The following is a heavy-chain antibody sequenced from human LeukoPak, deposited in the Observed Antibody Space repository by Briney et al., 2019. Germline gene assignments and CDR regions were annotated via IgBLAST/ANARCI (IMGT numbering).Heavy chain of an antibody. D-gene: IGHD6-13*01. Sequence: GRSLRLSCAASGFTFSGYGMHWVRQAPGKGLEWVAVIWFDGSNKYYADSVKGRFTISRDNSKNTLSLQMNGLRAEDTAVYYCARERSSWHTYGMDVWGQGTTVTVSS. J-gene: IGHJ6*02. CDR1: GFTFSGYG. V-gene: IGHV3-33*01. CDR2: IWFDGSNK. CDR3: ARERSSWHTYGMDV.